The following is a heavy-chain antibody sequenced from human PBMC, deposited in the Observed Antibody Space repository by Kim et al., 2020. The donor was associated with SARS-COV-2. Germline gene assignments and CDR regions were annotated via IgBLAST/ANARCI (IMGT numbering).Heavy chain of an antibody. CDR2: ISGEVYT. Sequence: GGSLRLSCVASGFTFSDHYMSWIRQAPGKGLEWVSYISGEVYTVYADSVKGRFTISRDNAKNSVYLQMDDLRVEDTAVYYCARDGLDYGDLGDLDLWGQGTLVTVSS. J-gene: IGHJ5*02. CDR1: GFTFSDHY. D-gene: IGHD4-17*01. V-gene: IGHV3-11*05. CDR3: ARDGLDYGDLGDLDL.